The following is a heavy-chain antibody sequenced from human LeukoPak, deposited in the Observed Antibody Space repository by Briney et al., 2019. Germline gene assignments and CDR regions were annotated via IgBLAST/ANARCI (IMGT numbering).Heavy chain of an antibody. Sequence: GGSLRLSCAASGFTFSGYTMSWVRQAPGKGLEWVSYISGSSSYISYADSVKGRFTISRDNAKNSLFLQMNSLRAEDTAVYSCARVRGSSWSEYYFDYWGQGTLVTVSS. CDR1: GFTFSGYT. V-gene: IGHV3-21*01. CDR3: ARVRGSSWSEYYFDY. D-gene: IGHD6-13*01. CDR2: ISGSSSYI. J-gene: IGHJ4*02.